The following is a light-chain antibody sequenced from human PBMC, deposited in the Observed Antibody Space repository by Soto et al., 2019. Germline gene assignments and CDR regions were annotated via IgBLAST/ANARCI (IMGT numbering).Light chain of an antibody. CDR2: GAS. CDR1: QHASQT. Sequence: EIVMTQSPGTLSLSPGERVTLSCRASQHASQTLAWYQQKPGQAPRLLIYGASTRATGTPARFSGSGSGREFTPTISSLQSEDSAVYYCQQYSNWPLTFGQGTRLEIK. J-gene: IGKJ5*01. CDR3: QQYSNWPLT. V-gene: IGKV3-15*01.